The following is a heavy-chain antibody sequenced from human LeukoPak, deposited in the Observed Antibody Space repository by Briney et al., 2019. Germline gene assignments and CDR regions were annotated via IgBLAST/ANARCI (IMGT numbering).Heavy chain of an antibody. CDR1: GYTLTALS. Sequence: GASVKVSCKVSGYTLTALSIHWVRQAPGNGLEWMGGFDHEDGETIYAQKLQGRVTMTRDTSTSTVYMELSSLRSEDTAVYYCARMGGAVGSSRQKYYFDYWGQGTLVTVAS. D-gene: IGHD2-2*01. CDR2: FDHEDGET. J-gene: IGHJ4*02. CDR3: ARMGGAVGSSRQKYYFDY. V-gene: IGHV1-24*01.